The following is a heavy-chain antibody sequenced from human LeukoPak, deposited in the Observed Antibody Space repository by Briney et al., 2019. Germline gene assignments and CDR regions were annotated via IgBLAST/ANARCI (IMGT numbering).Heavy chain of an antibody. J-gene: IGHJ3*02. CDR3: ARAPFRSGGSCTTWGAFDI. Sequence: PSETLSLTCAVYGGSFSGYYWSWIRQPPGKGLEWIGYIYYSGSTNYNPSLKSRVTISVDTSKNQFSLKLSSVTAADTAVYYCARAPFRSGGSCTTWGAFDIWGQGTMVTVSS. CDR1: GGSFSGYY. CDR2: IYYSGST. V-gene: IGHV4-59*01. D-gene: IGHD2-15*01.